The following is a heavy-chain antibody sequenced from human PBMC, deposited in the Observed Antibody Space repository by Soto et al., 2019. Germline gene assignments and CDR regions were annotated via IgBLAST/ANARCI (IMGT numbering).Heavy chain of an antibody. J-gene: IGHJ4*02. D-gene: IGHD3-3*01. CDR3: ARRRTDFWSGYSSYFDY. CDR1: GGSISSGDYY. V-gene: IGHV4-31*03. CDR2: IYYSGST. Sequence: SETLSLTCTVSGGSISSGDYYWSWIRQHPGKALEWIGYIYYSGSTYYNPSLESRVSISGDTSKNQFSLKLSSVTAADTAVYYCARRRTDFWSGYSSYFDYWGQGAPVTVSS.